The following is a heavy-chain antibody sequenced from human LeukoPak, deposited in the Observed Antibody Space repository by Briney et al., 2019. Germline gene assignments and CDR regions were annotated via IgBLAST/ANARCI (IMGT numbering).Heavy chain of an antibody. CDR1: GFTFSSYA. CDR3: AKAVTYYYDSSGYSTQSYGEFDY. J-gene: IGHJ4*02. D-gene: IGHD3-22*01. Sequence: GGSLRLSCTASGFTFSSYAMSWVRQAPGKGLEWVSAISGSGGSTYYADPVKGRFTISRDNSKNTLYLQMNSLRAEDTAVYYCAKAVTYYYDSSGYSTQSYGEFDYWGQGTLVTVSS. V-gene: IGHV3-23*01. CDR2: ISGSGGST.